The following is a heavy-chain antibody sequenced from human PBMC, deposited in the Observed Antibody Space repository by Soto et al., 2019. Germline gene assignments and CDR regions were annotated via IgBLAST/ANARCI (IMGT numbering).Heavy chain of an antibody. CDR3: ARRITMVRGPYYYYAMDV. CDR1: GFTFSSHT. J-gene: IGHJ6*02. V-gene: IGHV3-48*02. Sequence: QSGGSLRLSCAASGFTFSSHTMNWVRQAPGKGLEWISYITSTSSTKNYADSVKGRFTISRDNANNSLYLQMNSLRDEDTAVYYCARRITMVRGPYYYYAMDVWGQGTTVTVS. D-gene: IGHD3-10*01. CDR2: ITSTSSTK.